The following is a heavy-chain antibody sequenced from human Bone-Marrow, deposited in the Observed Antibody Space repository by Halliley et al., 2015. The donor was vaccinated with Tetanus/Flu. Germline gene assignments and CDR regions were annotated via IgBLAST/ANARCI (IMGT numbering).Heavy chain of an antibody. Sequence: SSISPYSNYINSADSVRGRFTISRDNAESSLHLQLNSLRVEDTAVYYCAREEKQRLITFYGLDVWGRGTTVTVSS. D-gene: IGHD3-16*01. CDR2: ISPYSNYI. V-gene: IGHV3-11*05. J-gene: IGHJ6*02. CDR3: AREEKQRLITFYGLDV.